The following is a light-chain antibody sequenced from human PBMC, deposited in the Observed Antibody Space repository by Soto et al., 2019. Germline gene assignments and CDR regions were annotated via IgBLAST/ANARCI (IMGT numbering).Light chain of an antibody. J-gene: IGKJ1*01. Sequence: IVMTHSRATLSVSPGNRATLSCRASQSVSINLAWYQQKPGQVPRLLIYPGSTRATAIPARFSGSGSETDFTLTISSLQSEDFAVYYCHQYHNWPWTFGQGTKVDIK. CDR3: HQYHNWPWT. CDR1: QSVSIN. CDR2: PGS. V-gene: IGKV3-15*01.